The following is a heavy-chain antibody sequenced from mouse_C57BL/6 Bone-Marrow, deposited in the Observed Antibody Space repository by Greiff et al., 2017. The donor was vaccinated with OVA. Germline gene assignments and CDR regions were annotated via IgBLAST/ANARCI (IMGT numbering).Heavy chain of an antibody. CDR2: IDPSDSYT. D-gene: IGHD2-4*01. CDR3: ARGDYDYGEAY. J-gene: IGHJ3*01. Sequence: QVQLKQPGAELVMPGASVKLSCKASGYTFTSYWMHWVKQRPGQGLEWIGEIDPSDSYTNYNQKFKGKSTLTVDKSSSTAYMQLSSLTSEDSAVYYCARGDYDYGEAYWGQGTLVTVSA. CDR1: GYTFTSYW. V-gene: IGHV1-69*01.